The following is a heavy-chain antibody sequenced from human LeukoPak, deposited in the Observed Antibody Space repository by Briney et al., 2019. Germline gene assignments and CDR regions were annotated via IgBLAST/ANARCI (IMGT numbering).Heavy chain of an antibody. Sequence: PGGSLRLSCAASGFTVSRNYMSWVRQAPGKGLEWVSVIYSGDNTYYADPVKGRFTISRDNSKNTLYLQMNSLRAEDTAVYYCASLIAAADSNWFDPWGQGTLVTVSS. CDR3: ASLIAAADSNWFDP. D-gene: IGHD6-13*01. CDR2: IYSGDNT. CDR1: GFTVSRNY. V-gene: IGHV3-53*01. J-gene: IGHJ5*02.